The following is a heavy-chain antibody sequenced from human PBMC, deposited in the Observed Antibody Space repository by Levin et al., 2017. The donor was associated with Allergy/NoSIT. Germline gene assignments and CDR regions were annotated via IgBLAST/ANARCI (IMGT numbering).Heavy chain of an antibody. CDR2: IGEIYYSEKS. D-gene: IGHD1-26*01. Sequence: SQTLSLTFPFSFFSLPPSSFPFLLPPPFQGLEWIGYIGEIYYSEKSNYNFSLKSRATMSLDTSKKQFSLKLTSVTTADTAVYYCARSIVGGISVGIDLWGRGTLVSVSS. CDR3: ARSIVGGISVGIDL. V-gene: IGHV4-59*01. J-gene: IGHJ2*01. CDR1: FFSLPPSS.